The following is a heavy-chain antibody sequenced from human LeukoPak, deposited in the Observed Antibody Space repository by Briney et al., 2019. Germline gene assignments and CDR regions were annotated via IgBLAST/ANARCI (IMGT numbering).Heavy chain of an antibody. J-gene: IGHJ4*02. CDR2: IKQDGSEK. CDR3: ARGEYYYDGGY. V-gene: IGHV3-7*04. D-gene: IGHD3-22*01. Sequence: GGSLRLSCAASGFTFSSYSMSWVRQAPGKGLEWVANIKQDGSEKYYVDSVKGRFTISRDNAKNSLFLQMNSLRAEDTAVYYCARGEYYYDGGYWGQGTLVTVSS. CDR1: GFTFSSYS.